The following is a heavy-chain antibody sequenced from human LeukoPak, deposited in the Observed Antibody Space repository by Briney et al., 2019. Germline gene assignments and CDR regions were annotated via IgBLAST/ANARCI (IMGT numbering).Heavy chain of an antibody. CDR1: GGTFSSYA. V-gene: IGHV1-69*13. Sequence: GASVKVSCKASGGTFSSYAISWVRQAPGQGLEWMGRIIPIFGTANYAQKFQGRVTITADESTSTAYMELSSLRSEDTAVYYCARDYCSRTSCPRPYFDYWGQGTLVTVSS. CDR2: IIPIFGTA. D-gene: IGHD2-2*01. J-gene: IGHJ4*02. CDR3: ARDYCSRTSCPRPYFDY.